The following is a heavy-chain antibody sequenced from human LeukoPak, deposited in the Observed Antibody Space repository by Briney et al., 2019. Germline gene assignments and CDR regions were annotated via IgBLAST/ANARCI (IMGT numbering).Heavy chain of an antibody. CDR3: AKGPRALIDKDNYFDY. D-gene: IGHD3-9*01. J-gene: IGHJ4*02. CDR1: GFTFSSYA. CDR2: ISGSGGST. Sequence: LAGGSLRLSCVASGFTFSSYAMNWVRQAPGKGLEWVSAISGSGGSTYYADSVKGRFAISRDNSKNTLYLQMNSLRAEDTALYYCAKGPRALIDKDNYFDYWGQGTLVTVSS. V-gene: IGHV3-23*01.